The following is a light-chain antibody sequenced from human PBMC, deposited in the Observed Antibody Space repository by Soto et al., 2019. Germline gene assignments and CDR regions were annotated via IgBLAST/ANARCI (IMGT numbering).Light chain of an antibody. CDR2: WAS. V-gene: IGKV4-1*01. CDR1: QSVLYSSNNKNY. Sequence: DIVMTQSPDSLAVSLGERATINCKSSQSVLYSSNNKNYLAWFQQKPGQPPKLLIYWASTRESGVPDRFSGSGSGTHFTLTISSLQAEDVAVYYCQQSLPRVTFGGGTKVEIK. J-gene: IGKJ4*01. CDR3: QQSLPRVT.